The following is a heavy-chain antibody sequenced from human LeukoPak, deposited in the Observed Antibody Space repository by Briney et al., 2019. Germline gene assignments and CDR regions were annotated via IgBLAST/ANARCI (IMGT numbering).Heavy chain of an antibody. CDR2: IIPIFGTA. V-gene: IGHV1-69*13. CDR3: ARPLQSFGSDLDY. J-gene: IGHJ4*02. D-gene: IGHD2/OR15-2a*01. CDR1: GGTFSSHA. Sequence: ASVKVSCKASGGTFSSHAISWVRQAPGQGLEWMGGIIPIFGTANYAQKFQGRVTITADESTSTAYMELSSLRSEDTAVYYCARPLQSFGSDLDYWGQGTLVTVSS.